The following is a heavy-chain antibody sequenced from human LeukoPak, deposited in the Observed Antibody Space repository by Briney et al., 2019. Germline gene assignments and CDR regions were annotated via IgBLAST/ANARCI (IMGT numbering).Heavy chain of an antibody. V-gene: IGHV3-30*18. CDR3: AKDTVSGYSSGWYSATDY. CDR2: ISYDGSNK. D-gene: IGHD6-19*01. Sequence: GGSLRLSCAASGFTFSSYGMHWVRQAPGKGLEWVAVISYDGSNKYYADSVKGRFTISRDNSKNTLYLQMNSLRAEDTAVYYCAKDTVSGYSSGWYSATDYWGQGTLVTVSS. J-gene: IGHJ4*02. CDR1: GFTFSSYG.